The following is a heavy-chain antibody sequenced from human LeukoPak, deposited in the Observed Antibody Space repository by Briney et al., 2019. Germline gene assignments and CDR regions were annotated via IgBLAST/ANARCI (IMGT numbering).Heavy chain of an antibody. CDR2: IKSKTDGGTT. D-gene: IGHD3-10*01. CDR1: GFTFSNAW. Sequence: PGGSLRLSCAASGFTFSNAWMSWVRQAPGKGLEWVGRIKSKTDGGTTDYAAPVKGRFTISRDNSKNTLYLQMNSLKTEDTAVYYCTAYGSGSSLDYWGQGTLVTVSS. CDR3: TAYGSGSSLDY. J-gene: IGHJ4*02. V-gene: IGHV3-15*01.